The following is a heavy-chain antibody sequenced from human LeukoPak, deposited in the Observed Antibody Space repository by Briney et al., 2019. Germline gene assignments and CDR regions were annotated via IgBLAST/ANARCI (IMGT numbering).Heavy chain of an antibody. CDR2: ISNDGSNK. CDR3: ARQVAVFGELSLVH. Sequence: PWGSLRLSCAASGFTLRSYAMHWVRQAPGKGLEWVAVISNDGSNKYYADSVKGRFTVSRDNSKDTLFLQMNSLRPEDTAVYYCARQVAVFGELSLVHWGQGTLVTVSS. D-gene: IGHD3-10*01. J-gene: IGHJ1*01. CDR1: GFTLRSYA. V-gene: IGHV3-30-3*01.